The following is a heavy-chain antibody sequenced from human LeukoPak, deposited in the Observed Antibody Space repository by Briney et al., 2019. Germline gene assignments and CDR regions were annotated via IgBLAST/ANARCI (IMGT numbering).Heavy chain of an antibody. Sequence: PGGSLRLSCAASGFTFSSYAMSWVRQAPGKGLEWVSGISGSSGTTNYADSVKGRFTISRDNSKNTLFLQMNGLRAEDTAVYYCAKASRGSSSSLDYWGQGSLVTVSS. CDR3: AKASRGSSSSLDY. D-gene: IGHD6-13*01. CDR2: ISGSSGTT. CDR1: GFTFSSYA. J-gene: IGHJ4*02. V-gene: IGHV3-23*01.